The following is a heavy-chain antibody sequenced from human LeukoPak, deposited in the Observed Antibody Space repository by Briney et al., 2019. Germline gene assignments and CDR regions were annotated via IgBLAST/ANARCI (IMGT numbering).Heavy chain of an antibody. Sequence: SETLSLTCTVSGGSIRSYYWSWIRQPPGKGLEWIGYIYYSGSTNYNPSLKSRVTISVDTSKNQFFLKLSSVTAADTAVYYCASHRYYDSSGYYSYYYYGMDVWGQGTTVTVSS. D-gene: IGHD3-22*01. V-gene: IGHV4-59*01. CDR3: ASHRYYDSSGYYSYYYYGMDV. CDR2: IYYSGST. CDR1: GGSIRSYY. J-gene: IGHJ6*02.